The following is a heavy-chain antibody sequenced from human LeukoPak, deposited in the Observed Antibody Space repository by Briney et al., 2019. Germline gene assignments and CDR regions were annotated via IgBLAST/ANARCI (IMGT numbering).Heavy chain of an antibody. CDR3: AKERNLGIAVAGTIFDS. J-gene: IGHJ4*02. Sequence: GGSLRLSCAASGFTVSSNYMSWVCQAPGKGLEWVSVIYSGGSTYYADSVKGRFTISRDNSKNMIYLEMNSLRAEDTAVYYCAKERNLGIAVAGTIFDSWGQGTLVTVSS. V-gene: IGHV3-66*01. D-gene: IGHD6-19*01. CDR1: GFTVSSNY. CDR2: IYSGGST.